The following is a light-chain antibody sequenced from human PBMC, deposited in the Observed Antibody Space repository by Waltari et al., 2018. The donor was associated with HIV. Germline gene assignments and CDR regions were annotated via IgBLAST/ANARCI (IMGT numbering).Light chain of an antibody. J-gene: IGLJ2*01. CDR3: SSYARSSVL. CDR2: EVD. V-gene: IGLV2-23*02. Sequence: QSALTQPASVSGSPGQSITISCTGCSSDLGSYKVVSWYQQHPGKVPKLMIFEVDSRPSGVSNRFSGSKSDNTASLTISGLQAEDEATYYCSSYARSSVLFGGGTKVTVL. CDR1: SSDLGSYKV.